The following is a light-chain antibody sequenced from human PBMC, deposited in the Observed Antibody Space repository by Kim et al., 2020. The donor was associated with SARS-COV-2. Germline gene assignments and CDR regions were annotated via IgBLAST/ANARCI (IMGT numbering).Light chain of an antibody. J-gene: IGKJ1*01. CDR1: QGVGTY. CDR2: AAS. CDR3: QQSYSRET. Sequence: SASVGDRVTITCRASQGVGTYLAWYQQKPGKAPKLLIYAASSLQSGVPSRFSGSGSGTDFTLTISSLQPEDFATYYCQQSYSRETFGQGTKVDIK. V-gene: IGKV1-39*01.